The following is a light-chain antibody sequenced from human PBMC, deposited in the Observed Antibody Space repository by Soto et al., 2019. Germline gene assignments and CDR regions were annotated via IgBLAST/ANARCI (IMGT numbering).Light chain of an antibody. V-gene: IGKV1-39*01. CDR2: AAS. Sequence: DIQMTQSPSSLSASVGDRVTITCRASQSISNYVNWYQQRPGKAPKLLIYAASSLQSGIPSRFSGSGSGTDFTLTISGLQPEDFAIYYCQQSSSIHLFNFGGGTRVEI. J-gene: IGKJ4*01. CDR3: QQSSSIHLFN. CDR1: QSISNY.